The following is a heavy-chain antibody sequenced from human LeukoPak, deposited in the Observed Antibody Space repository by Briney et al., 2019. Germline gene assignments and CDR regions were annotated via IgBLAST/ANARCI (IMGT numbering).Heavy chain of an antibody. CDR2: LTGSGGIT. CDR3: AKEKGQDGYCSGGSCHPGCMDV. V-gene: IGHV3-23*01. Sequence: PGGSLRLSCTASGFTFNNYAMDWVRQAPGKGLEWVSALTGSGGITYYADSVKGRFTISRDNSKNTLYLQMNSLRVEDTAIYYCAKEKGQDGYCSGGSCHPGCMDVWGKGTTVTVSS. D-gene: IGHD2-15*01. J-gene: IGHJ6*03. CDR1: GFTFNNYA.